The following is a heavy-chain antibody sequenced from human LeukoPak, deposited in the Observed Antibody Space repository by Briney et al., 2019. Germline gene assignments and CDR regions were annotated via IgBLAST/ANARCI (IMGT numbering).Heavy chain of an antibody. V-gene: IGHV4-39*02. CDR2: IYYSGST. CDR1: GGSISSSSYY. CDR3: ARDQPIAPLYYYYYYMDV. Sequence: MPSETLSLTCTVSGGSISSSSYYWGWIRQPPGKGLEWIGSIYYSGSTYYNPSLKSRVTISVDTSKNQFSLKLSSVTAADTAVYYCARDQPIAPLYYYYYYMDVWGKGTTVTVSS. J-gene: IGHJ6*03. D-gene: IGHD6-6*01.